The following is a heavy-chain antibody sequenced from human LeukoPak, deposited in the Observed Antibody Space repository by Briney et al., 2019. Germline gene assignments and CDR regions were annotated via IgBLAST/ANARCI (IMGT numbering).Heavy chain of an antibody. CDR3: VRIGYSSSSLDY. CDR1: GFTFSYYW. CDR2: INQDGGTK. Sequence: PGGSLRLSCAASGFTFSYYWMTWVRQAPGRGLEWLANINQDGGTKYYVDSVRGRFTISRDNAKNPLYLQLNSLRVEDTAVYYCVRIGYSSSSLDYWGQGTLVTVSS. J-gene: IGHJ4*02. V-gene: IGHV3-7*01. D-gene: IGHD6-6*01.